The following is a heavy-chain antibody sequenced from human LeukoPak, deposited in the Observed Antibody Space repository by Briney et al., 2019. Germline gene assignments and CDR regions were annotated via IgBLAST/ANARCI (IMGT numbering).Heavy chain of an antibody. CDR1: GGSFSGYY. Sequence: SETLSLTCAVYGGSFSGYYWSWIRQPPGKGLEWIGEINHSGSTNYNPSLKSRVTISVDTSKNQFSLKLSSVTAAGTAVYYCARRSSSWYASFDYWGQGTLVTVSS. J-gene: IGHJ4*02. CDR2: INHSGST. D-gene: IGHD6-13*01. V-gene: IGHV4-34*01. CDR3: ARRSSSWYASFDY.